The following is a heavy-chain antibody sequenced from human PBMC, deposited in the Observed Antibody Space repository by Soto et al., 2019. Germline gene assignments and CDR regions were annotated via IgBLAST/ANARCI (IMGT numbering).Heavy chain of an antibody. D-gene: IGHD6-13*01. J-gene: IGHJ5*02. CDR3: ARVTSIAAAGSPVVGFDP. CDR2: IIPIFGTA. Sequence: SVKVSCKASGGTFSSYAISWVRQAPGQGLEWMGGIIPIFGTANYAQKFQGRVTITADESTSTAYMELSSLRSEDTAVYYCARVTSIAAAGSPVVGFDPWGQGSLVTVSS. CDR1: GGTFSSYA. V-gene: IGHV1-69*13.